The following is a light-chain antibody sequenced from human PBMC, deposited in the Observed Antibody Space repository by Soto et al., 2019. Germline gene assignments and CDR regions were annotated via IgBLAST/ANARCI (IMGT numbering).Light chain of an antibody. CDR3: QQYNNWTT. CDR1: QSVSSN. Sequence: EIAMTQSPATLSVSPGERATLSCRARQSVSSNFAWYQQKPGQAPRLLIYGESTRATGIPARFIGSGSGTEFTLTISSLQSEDVAVYYCQQYNNWTTFGQGTKVEIK. J-gene: IGKJ1*01. V-gene: IGKV3-15*01. CDR2: GES.